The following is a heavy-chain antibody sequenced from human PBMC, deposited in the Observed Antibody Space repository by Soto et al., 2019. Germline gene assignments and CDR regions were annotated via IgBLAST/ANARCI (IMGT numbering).Heavy chain of an antibody. D-gene: IGHD2-15*01. Sequence: PGGSLRLSCAASGFTFSSHIMNWVRQAPGKGLEWVSYISISSTTIFYADSVKGRFTISRDNAKNSLYLQMNSLRAEDTAVYFCASRHCSGDSCYPKAFDYWGRGTLVTVSS. CDR1: GFTFSSHI. CDR2: ISISSTTI. J-gene: IGHJ4*02. CDR3: ASRHCSGDSCYPKAFDY. V-gene: IGHV3-48*01.